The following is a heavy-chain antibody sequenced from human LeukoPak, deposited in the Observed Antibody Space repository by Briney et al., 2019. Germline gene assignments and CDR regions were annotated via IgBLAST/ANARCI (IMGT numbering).Heavy chain of an antibody. CDR1: GLTLSTYA. Sequence: GGSLRLSCSGSGLTLSTYAMHWVRQAPGKGLEYVSAIATDGGGTYYTDSVKGRFTISRDKSKNTLYLQMRSLRAEDTAVYYCMTRDTSGYWGQGTLVTVSS. CDR3: MTRDTSGY. J-gene: IGHJ4*02. D-gene: IGHD3-10*01. CDR2: IATDGGGT. V-gene: IGHV3-64D*09.